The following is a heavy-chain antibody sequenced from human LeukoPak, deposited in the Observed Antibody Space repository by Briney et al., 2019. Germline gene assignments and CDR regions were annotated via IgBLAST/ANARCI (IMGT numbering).Heavy chain of an antibody. V-gene: IGHV3-48*03. CDR3: AKVGGSYPNYYYYYMDV. CDR2: ISSSGSTI. D-gene: IGHD1-26*01. Sequence: PGGSLRLSCAASGFTFSSYEMNWVRQAPGKGLEWVSYISSSGSTIYYADSVKGRFTISRDNAKNSLYLQMNSLRAEDTAVYYCAKVGGSYPNYYYYYMDVWGKGNTVTVSS. J-gene: IGHJ6*03. CDR1: GFTFSSYE.